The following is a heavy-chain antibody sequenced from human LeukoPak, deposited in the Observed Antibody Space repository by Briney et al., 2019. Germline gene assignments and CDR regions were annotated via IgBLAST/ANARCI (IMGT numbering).Heavy chain of an antibody. V-gene: IGHV1-8*03. J-gene: IGHJ4*02. CDR2: MSPNSGNT. Sequence: ASVKVSCKASGYTFTSYDINWVRQATGQGLEWMGWMSPNSGNTGYAQKFQGRVTITRNTSISTAYMELSSLRSEDTAVYYCARPITYYDFWSGYYTEMQPFDYWGQGTLVTVSS. CDR3: ARPITYYDFWSGYYTEMQPFDY. CDR1: GYTFTSYD. D-gene: IGHD3-3*01.